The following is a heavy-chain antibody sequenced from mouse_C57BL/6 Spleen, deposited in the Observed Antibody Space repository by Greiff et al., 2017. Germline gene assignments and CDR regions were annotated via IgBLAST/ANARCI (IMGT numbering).Heavy chain of an antibody. CDR3: ARYRYDPLFDY. Sequence: EVQLQQSGPELVKPGASVKISCKASGYTFTDYYMNWVKQSHGKSLEWIGDINPNNGGTSYNQKFKGKATLTVDKSSSTAYMELRSLTSEDSAVYYCARYRYDPLFDYWGQGTTLTVSS. V-gene: IGHV1-26*01. CDR2: INPNNGGT. CDR1: GYTFTDYY. D-gene: IGHD1-2*01. J-gene: IGHJ2*01.